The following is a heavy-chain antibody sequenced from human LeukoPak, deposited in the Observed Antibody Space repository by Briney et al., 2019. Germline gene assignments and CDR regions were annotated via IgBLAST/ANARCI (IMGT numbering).Heavy chain of an antibody. J-gene: IGHJ4*02. D-gene: IGHD2-8*01. CDR1: GGSISSSSYY. Sequence: SETLSLTCTVSGGSISSSSYYWGWIRQPPGKGLEWIGSIYYSGSTYYNPSLKSRVTISVDTSKNQFSLKLSSVTAADTAVYYCATPGSVLIFAGFDYWGEGTLATVS. CDR2: IYYSGST. V-gene: IGHV4-39*01. CDR3: ATPGSVLIFAGFDY.